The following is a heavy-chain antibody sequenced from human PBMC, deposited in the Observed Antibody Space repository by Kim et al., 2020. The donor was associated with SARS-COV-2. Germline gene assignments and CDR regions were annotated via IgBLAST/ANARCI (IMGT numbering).Heavy chain of an antibody. D-gene: IGHD3-10*01. CDR3: ARGLYDSGTYWSWPLDH. Sequence: GGSLRLSCAASGFSFSDYYMTWVRQAPGKGPEWISYINSRGLSLKYSDSVRGRFTISRDNDKNSLFLEMNSLRADDTAVYYCARGLYDSGTYWSWPLDHWGQGTLVTASS. CDR1: GFSFSDYY. CDR2: INSRGLSL. V-gene: IGHV3-11*01. J-gene: IGHJ4*02.